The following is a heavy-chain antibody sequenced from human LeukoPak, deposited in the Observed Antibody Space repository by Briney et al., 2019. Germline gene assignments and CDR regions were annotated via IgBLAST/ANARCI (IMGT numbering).Heavy chain of an antibody. V-gene: IGHV4-34*01. Sequence: SETLSLTCAVYGGSFSGYYWSWIRQPPGKGLEWIGEINHSGSTNYHPSLKSRVTISVDTSKNQFSLKLSSVTAADTAVYYCARANDNYYYHYMDVWGKGTTVTISS. CDR3: ARANDNYYYHYMDV. J-gene: IGHJ6*03. CDR1: GGSFSGYY. CDR2: INHSGST. D-gene: IGHD3-9*01.